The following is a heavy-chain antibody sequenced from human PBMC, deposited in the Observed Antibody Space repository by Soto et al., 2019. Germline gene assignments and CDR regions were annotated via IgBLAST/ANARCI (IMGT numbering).Heavy chain of an antibody. CDR3: ARGDYGGNEGWFDP. CDR1: GGTFSSYA. J-gene: IGHJ5*02. CDR2: IIPIFGTA. Sequence: QVQLVQSGAAVKKPGSSVKVSCKASGGTFSSYAISWVRQAPGQGLEWMGGIIPIFGTANYAQKFQGRVTITADESTSTANRELSSLRTNDTALHDCARGDYGGNEGWFDPWGQGTLVTVSS. D-gene: IGHD4-17*01. V-gene: IGHV1-69*12.